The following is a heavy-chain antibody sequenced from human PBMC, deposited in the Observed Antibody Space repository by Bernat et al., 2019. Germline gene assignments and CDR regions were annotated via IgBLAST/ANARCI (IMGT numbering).Heavy chain of an antibody. Sequence: EVQLVESGGGVVQPGGSLRLSCAASGFTFDDYALHWVRQAPGKGLEWVFLISGDGGSTYYAESVKGRLTLSRDNSKNSLYLQMNSLRTEDTALYYCAKDIGITVAGTTRFDYWGQGTLVTVSS. J-gene: IGHJ4*02. CDR1: GFTFDDYA. D-gene: IGHD6-19*01. CDR2: ISGDGGST. CDR3: AKDIGITVAGTTRFDY. V-gene: IGHV3-43*02.